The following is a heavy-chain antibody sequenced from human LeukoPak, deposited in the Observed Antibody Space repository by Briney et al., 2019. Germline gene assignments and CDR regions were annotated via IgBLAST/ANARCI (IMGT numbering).Heavy chain of an antibody. Sequence: PGGSLRLSCSASGFTFSRFAMTWVRHLPGKGLEWVSTISGNGLQTFYADSVKGRFSVSRDNSKNIVYLQMDSPRADDSALYSCAKDANYLDSSGYFIPFDCWGPGTLVTVAS. CDR3: AKDANYLDSSGYFIPFDC. J-gene: IGHJ4*02. CDR2: ISGNGLQT. D-gene: IGHD3-22*01. CDR1: GFTFSRFA. V-gene: IGHV3-23*01.